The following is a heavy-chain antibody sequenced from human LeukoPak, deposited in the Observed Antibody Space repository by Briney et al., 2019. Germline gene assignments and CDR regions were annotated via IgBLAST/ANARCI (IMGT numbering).Heavy chain of an antibody. V-gene: IGHV4-34*01. CDR1: GGSFSGYN. D-gene: IGHD5-24*01. Sequence: SETLSLTCAVYGGSFSGYNWGWIRHPPGKGLAWIGSIYYSGSTYYNPSLKSRVTISVDTSKNQFSLKLSSVTAADTAVYYCARDRGDGYNFGAFDIWGQGTMVTVSS. J-gene: IGHJ3*02. CDR3: ARDRGDGYNFGAFDI. CDR2: IYYSGST.